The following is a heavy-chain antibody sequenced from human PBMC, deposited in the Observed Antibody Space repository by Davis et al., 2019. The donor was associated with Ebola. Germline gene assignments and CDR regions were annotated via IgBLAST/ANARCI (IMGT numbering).Heavy chain of an antibody. V-gene: IGHV4-61*08. CDR2: IYYSGST. Sequence: SETRSLTCAVPGGSVSSGGYYWNWIRQPPGKGLEWIGYIYYSGSTDYSPSLRGRVTISLDTSKNQFSLKLSSVTAADTAVYYCARSSRSYCTNGVCYPYYFDYWGQGTLVTVSS. J-gene: IGHJ4*02. D-gene: IGHD2-8*01. CDR1: GGSVSSGGYY. CDR3: ARSSRSYCTNGVCYPYYFDY.